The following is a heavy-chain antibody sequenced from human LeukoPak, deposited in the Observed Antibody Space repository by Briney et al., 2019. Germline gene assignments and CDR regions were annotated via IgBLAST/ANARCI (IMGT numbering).Heavy chain of an antibody. CDR2: IYTTGST. CDR3: ARGYPRYSFYNWFDP. J-gene: IGHJ5*02. D-gene: IGHD3-9*01. Sequence: SETLSLTCTVSGGSISTGDYYCSWIRQPAGKGLEWIGRIYTTGSTNYNPSLESRVTMSVDTSKHQFSLKLSSVTAADTAVYFCARGYPRYSFYNWFDPWGQGTLVTVSS. V-gene: IGHV4-61*02. CDR1: GGSISTGDYY.